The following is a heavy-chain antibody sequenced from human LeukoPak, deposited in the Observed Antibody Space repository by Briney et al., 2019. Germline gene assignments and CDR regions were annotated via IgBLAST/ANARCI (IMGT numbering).Heavy chain of an antibody. CDR3: ARANYYNSLSSFTR. CDR2: IYPGDSDT. CDR1: GYTFTNYW. J-gene: IGHJ4*02. Sequence: PGESLKISCEGSGYTFTNYWIGWVRQMPGKGLEWMGIIYPGDSDTRYSPSFQGQVSISADKSISTAYLRWTNLEASDTAMYYCARANYYNSLSSFTRWGQGTLVTVSS. D-gene: IGHD3-3*01. V-gene: IGHV5-51*01.